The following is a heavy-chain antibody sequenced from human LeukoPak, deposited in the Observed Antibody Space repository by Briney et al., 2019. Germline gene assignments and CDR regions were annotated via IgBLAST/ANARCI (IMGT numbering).Heavy chain of an antibody. Sequence: GGSLRLSCAASGFTFDDYAMHWVRQAPGKGLEWVSGISWNSGSIGYADSVKGRFTISRDNAKNSLYLQMNSLRAEDTAVYYCAGISSSWYNYFDYWGQGTLVTVSS. CDR3: AGISSSWYNYFDY. CDR2: ISWNSGSI. V-gene: IGHV3-9*01. CDR1: GFTFDDYA. D-gene: IGHD6-13*01. J-gene: IGHJ4*02.